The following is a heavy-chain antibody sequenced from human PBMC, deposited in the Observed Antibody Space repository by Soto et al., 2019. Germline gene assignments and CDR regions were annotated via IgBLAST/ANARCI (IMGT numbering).Heavy chain of an antibody. CDR3: ARDGPYYYDSGGYYYYGMDV. CDR1: GYTFTSYA. D-gene: IGHD3-22*01. V-gene: IGHV1-3*01. Sequence: ASVKVSCKASGYTFTSYAVHWVRQAPGQRLEWMGWINAGNGNTKYSQKFQGRVTITRDTSASTAYMELSSLRSEDTAVYYCARDGPYYYDSGGYYYYGMDVWGQGTTVTVSS. CDR2: INAGNGNT. J-gene: IGHJ6*02.